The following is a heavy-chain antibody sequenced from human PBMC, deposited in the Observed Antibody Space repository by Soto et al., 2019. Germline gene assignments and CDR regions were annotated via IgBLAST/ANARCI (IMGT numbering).Heavy chain of an antibody. D-gene: IGHD3-22*01. CDR1: GGSISSGGYY. V-gene: IGHV4-31*03. CDR3: ARVEVGYYDSSGYYYYYYGMDV. CDR2: IYYSGST. Sequence: SETLSLTCTVSGGSISSGGYYWSWIRQDPGKGLEWIGYIYYSGSTYYNPSLKSRVTISVDTSKNQFSLKLSSVTAADTAVYYCARVEVGYYDSSGYYYYYYGMDVWGQGTTVTVSS. J-gene: IGHJ6*02.